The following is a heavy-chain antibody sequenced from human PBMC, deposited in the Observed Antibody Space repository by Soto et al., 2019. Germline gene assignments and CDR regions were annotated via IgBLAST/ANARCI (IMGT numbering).Heavy chain of an antibody. D-gene: IGHD3-10*01. CDR3: ARDRGVSDWFDP. CDR1: GGSISSGGYY. J-gene: IGHJ5*02. CDR2: IYFSGST. Sequence: PSETLSLTCTVSGGSISSGGYYWSWIRQHPGKGLEWIGYIYFSGSTYYNPSLKSRVSISLDTSKNQFSLKLSSVTAADTAVYYCARDRGVSDWFDPWGQGTLVTVSS. V-gene: IGHV4-31*03.